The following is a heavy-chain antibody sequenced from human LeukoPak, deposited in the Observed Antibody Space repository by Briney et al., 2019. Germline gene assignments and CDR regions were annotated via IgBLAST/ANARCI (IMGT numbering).Heavy chain of an antibody. CDR1: GYSFTSYW. Sequence: GESLKISCKGSGYSFTSYWIGWVRQLPGKGLEWMGIIYPGDSDTRYSPSFQGQVTISADKSISTAYLQWSSLKASDTAMYYCARLGLLGYGFGELSYMDVWGKGTTVTISS. CDR2: IYPGDSDT. J-gene: IGHJ6*03. CDR3: ARLGLLGYGFGELSYMDV. V-gene: IGHV5-51*01. D-gene: IGHD3-10*01.